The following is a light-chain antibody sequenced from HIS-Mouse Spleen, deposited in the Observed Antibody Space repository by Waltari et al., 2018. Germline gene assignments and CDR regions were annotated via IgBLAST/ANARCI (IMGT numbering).Light chain of an antibody. J-gene: IGKJ1*01. V-gene: IGKV4-1*01. CDR2: GAS. Sequence: DIVMTQSPDSLAVSLGERATINCKSSQSVLYSSNHKNYLAWYQQKPGQPPKLLIYGASTRESGVPDRFSGSGSGTDFTLTISSLQAEDVAVYYCQQYYSTPWTFGQGTKVEIK. CDR1: QSVLYSSNHKNY. CDR3: QQYYSTPWT.